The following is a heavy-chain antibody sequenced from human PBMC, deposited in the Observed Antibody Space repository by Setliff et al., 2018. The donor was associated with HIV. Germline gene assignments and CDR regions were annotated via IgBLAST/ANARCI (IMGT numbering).Heavy chain of an antibody. J-gene: IGHJ4*02. V-gene: IGHV3-23*01. Sequence: GGSLRLSCAASGLTFSSYAMSWVRQAPGKGLEWVSAISGSGRSTYYADSVKGRFTISRDNTKNTLYLQMNSLRAEDTAIYYCTRVGIEMATERGVEYFDYWGQGTLVTVSS. CDR3: TRVGIEMATERGVEYFDY. D-gene: IGHD5-12*01. CDR2: ISGSGRST. CDR1: GLTFSSYA.